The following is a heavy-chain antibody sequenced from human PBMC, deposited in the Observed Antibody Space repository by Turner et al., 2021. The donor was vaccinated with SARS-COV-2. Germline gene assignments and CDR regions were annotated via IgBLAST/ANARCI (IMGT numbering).Heavy chain of an antibody. Sequence: EVQLVESGGGLVQPGGSLRLSCAASGFTFSYYNLNWVRQAPGKGGEWVSYISSSRRTIYYADSVKGRFTISRDNAKNSLYLQMNSLRDEDTAVDYCARDGGWFGELLDYWGQGTLVTVSS. V-gene: IGHV3-48*02. CDR1: GFTFSYYN. CDR2: ISSSRRTI. D-gene: IGHD3-10*01. CDR3: ARDGGWFGELLDY. J-gene: IGHJ4*02.